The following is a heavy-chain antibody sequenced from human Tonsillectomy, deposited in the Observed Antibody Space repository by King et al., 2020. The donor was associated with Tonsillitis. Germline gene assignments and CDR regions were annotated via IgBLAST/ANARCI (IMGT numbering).Heavy chain of an antibody. CDR3: AREGAYYYDSSGYPDYFDY. CDR2: ISSSSSYI. Sequence: VQLVESGGGLVKPGGSLRLSCAASGFTFSSYSMNWVRQAPGKGLAWVSSISSSSSYIYYADSVKGRFTISRDNAKNSLYLQMNSLRAEDTAVYYCAREGAYYYDSSGYPDYFDYWGQGTLVTVSS. CDR1: GFTFSSYS. V-gene: IGHV3-21*01. D-gene: IGHD3-22*01. J-gene: IGHJ4*02.